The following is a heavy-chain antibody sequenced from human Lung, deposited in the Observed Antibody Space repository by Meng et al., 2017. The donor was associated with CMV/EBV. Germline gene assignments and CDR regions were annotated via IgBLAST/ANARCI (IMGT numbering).Heavy chain of an antibody. Sequence: SCAASGFTFSSYAMSWVRQAPGKGLEWVSAISGGGGSTYYADSVKGRFTISRDNSKNTLYLQMNSLRAEDTAVYYCAEGGWSKPPNWLWGQGTLVTVSS. CDR3: AEGGWSKPPNWL. V-gene: IGHV3-23*01. CDR1: GFTFSSYA. J-gene: IGHJ4*02. CDR2: ISGGGGST. D-gene: IGHD2-8*02.